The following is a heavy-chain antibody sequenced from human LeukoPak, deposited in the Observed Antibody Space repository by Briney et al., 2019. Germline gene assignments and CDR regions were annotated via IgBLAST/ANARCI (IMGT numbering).Heavy chain of an antibody. V-gene: IGHV4-59*11. D-gene: IGHD4-17*01. J-gene: IGHJ3*02. Sequence: SETLSLTCAVSDDSFSSHYWTWIRQPPGKGLEWIGYISYIGSSNYNPSLISRVTISLDTSRDQFSLRLSSVTAADTAVYYCARDLVTVTKGFDIWGQGTMVSVSS. CDR1: DDSFSSHY. CDR2: ISYIGSS. CDR3: ARDLVTVTKGFDI.